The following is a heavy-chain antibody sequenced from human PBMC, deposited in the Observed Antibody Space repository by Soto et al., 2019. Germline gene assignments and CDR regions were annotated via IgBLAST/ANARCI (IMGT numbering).Heavy chain of an antibody. CDR1: GDSVSSNSAA. CDR2: TYYRSKWYN. D-gene: IGHD2-21*01. Sequence: PSQTLSLTCAISGDSVSSNSAAWNWIRLSPSRGLEWLGRTYYRSKWYNDYAVSVKSRITVNPDTSKNQFSLQMNSVTPEDTAVYYCVRELWLGRSSNYYGMDVWGQGTTVTVSS. CDR3: VRELWLGRSSNYYGMDV. V-gene: IGHV6-1*01. J-gene: IGHJ6*02.